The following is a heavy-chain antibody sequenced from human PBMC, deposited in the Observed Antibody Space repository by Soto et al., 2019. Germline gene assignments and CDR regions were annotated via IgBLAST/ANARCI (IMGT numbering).Heavy chain of an antibody. V-gene: IGHV6-1*01. CDR1: GDSVSSKSAA. CDR3: ARALAGSYDY. D-gene: IGHD1-26*01. CDR2: TYYRSKWST. J-gene: IGHJ4*02. Sequence: WQTRSLPCALSGDSVSSKSAALNWIMPAPSTGLEWLGRTYYRSKWSTDYAVSLKGRITVNPDTSKNQFSLQLNSVTPEDTAVYYCARALAGSYDYWGQGTLVTVSS.